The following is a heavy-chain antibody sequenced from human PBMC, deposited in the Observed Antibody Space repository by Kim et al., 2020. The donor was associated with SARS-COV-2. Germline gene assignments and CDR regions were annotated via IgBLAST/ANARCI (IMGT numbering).Heavy chain of an antibody. J-gene: IGHJ4*02. Sequence: YAQKFQGRVTITADESTSTAYMELSSLRSEDTAVYYCARDKNPPWGGFDYWGQGTLVTVSS. CDR3: ARDKNPPWGGFDY. V-gene: IGHV1-69*01. D-gene: IGHD3-16*01.